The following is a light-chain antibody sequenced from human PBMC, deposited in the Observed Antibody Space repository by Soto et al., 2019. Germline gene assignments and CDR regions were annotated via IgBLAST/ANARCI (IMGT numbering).Light chain of an antibody. V-gene: IGKV1-5*01. CDR1: QSIGSW. CDR3: QQLFMYPPT. Sequence: DIQMTQSPSTLSASVGDGVTITCRASQSIGSWLAWYQQKPGKAPKLLIYGASTLQSGVPSRFGGSGSGTDFTLTVSSLQPEDFATYYCQQLFMYPPTFGPGTKVDIK. CDR2: GAS. J-gene: IGKJ3*01.